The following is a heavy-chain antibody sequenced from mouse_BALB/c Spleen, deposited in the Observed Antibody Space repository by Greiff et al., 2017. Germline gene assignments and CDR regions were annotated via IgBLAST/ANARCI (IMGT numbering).Heavy chain of an antibody. Sequence: QVQLKESGAELVRPGSSVKISCKASGYAFSSYWMNWVKQRPGQGLEWIGQIYPGDGDTNYNGKFKGKATLTADKSSSTAYMQLSSLTSEDSAVYFCARSGGNYVYWGQGTLVTVSA. CDR3: ARSGGNYVY. CDR1: GYAFSSYW. D-gene: IGHD2-1*01. J-gene: IGHJ3*01. CDR2: IYPGDGDT. V-gene: IGHV1-80*01.